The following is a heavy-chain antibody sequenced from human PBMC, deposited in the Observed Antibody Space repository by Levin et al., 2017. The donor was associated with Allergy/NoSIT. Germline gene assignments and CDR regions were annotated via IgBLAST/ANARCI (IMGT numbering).Heavy chain of an antibody. D-gene: IGHD3-22*01. J-gene: IGHJ4*02. CDR1: GFTFSNAW. CDR3: TTDVHPITMIVVVQDY. CDR2: IKSKTDGGTT. Sequence: GESLKISCAASGFTFSNAWMSWVRQAPGKGLEWVGRIKSKTDGGTTDYAAPVKGRFTISRDDSKNTLYLQMNSLKTEDTAVYYCTTDVHPITMIVVVQDYWGQGTLVTVSS. V-gene: IGHV3-15*01.